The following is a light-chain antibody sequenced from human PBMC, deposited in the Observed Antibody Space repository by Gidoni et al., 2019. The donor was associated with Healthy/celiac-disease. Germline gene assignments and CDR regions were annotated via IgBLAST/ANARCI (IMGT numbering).Light chain of an antibody. CDR2: GNS. J-gene: IGLJ1*01. Sequence: QSVLTQPPSVSGAPGQWVTISCPGSSSNIGAGYDVHWYQQLPGTAPKLLIYGNSNRPSGVPDRFSGSKSGTSASLAITGLQAEDEADYYCQSYDSSLSGYVFGTGTKVTVL. CDR1: SSNIGAGYD. V-gene: IGLV1-40*01. CDR3: QSYDSSLSGYV.